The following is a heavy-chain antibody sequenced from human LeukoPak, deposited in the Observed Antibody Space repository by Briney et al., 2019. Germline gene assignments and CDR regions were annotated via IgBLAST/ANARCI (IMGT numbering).Heavy chain of an antibody. CDR2: ISTSGGIV. CDR1: EFTFSSYE. D-gene: IGHD2-15*01. CDR3: ARRVVVADYFDY. J-gene: IGHJ4*02. Sequence: GGSLRLSCAASEFTFSSYEMNGVRQAPGKGLEWVSYISTSGGIVYYAGSVKGRFTISRDNAKNSLYLQMNSLRAEDTAVYYCARRVVVADYFDYWGQGTLVTVSS. V-gene: IGHV3-48*03.